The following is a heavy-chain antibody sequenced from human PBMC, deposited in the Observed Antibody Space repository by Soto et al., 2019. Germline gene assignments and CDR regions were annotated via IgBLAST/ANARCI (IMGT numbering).Heavy chain of an antibody. CDR3: AKDFFHYWLRAAGFVPDY. CDR2: ISYDGSNK. CDR1: GFTFSSYG. J-gene: IGHJ4*02. Sequence: QVQLVESGGGVVQPGRSLRLSCAASGFTFSSYGMHWVRQAPGKGLEGVAVISYDGSNKYYADSVKGRFTISRDNSKNTLYLQMNSLRAEDTAVYYCAKDFFHYWLRAAGFVPDYWGQGTLVTVS. V-gene: IGHV3-30*18. D-gene: IGHD6-13*01.